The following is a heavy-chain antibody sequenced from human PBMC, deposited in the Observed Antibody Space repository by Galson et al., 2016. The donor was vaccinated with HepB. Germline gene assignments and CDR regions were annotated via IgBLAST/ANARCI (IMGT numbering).Heavy chain of an antibody. D-gene: IGHD5-12*01. CDR1: GNIFSARW. CDR2: IYPDDSDT. CDR3: ATLGVSGYGYFPYTHFDS. Sequence: QSGAEVKKPGESLKISCKVSGNIFSARWIGWVRQMPGKGLEWMGMIYPDDSDTRYSPSSQGQVTISADMSITTAYLQWSSLKASDTGMYFCATLGVSGYGYFPYTHFDSWGQGTLVTVSS. J-gene: IGHJ4*02. V-gene: IGHV5-51*03.